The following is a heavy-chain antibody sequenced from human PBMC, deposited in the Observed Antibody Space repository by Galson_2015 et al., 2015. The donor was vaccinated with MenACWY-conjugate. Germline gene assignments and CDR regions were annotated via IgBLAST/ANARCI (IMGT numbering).Heavy chain of an antibody. D-gene: IGHD5-18*01. V-gene: IGHV5-51*01. J-gene: IGHJ3*02. CDR2: GDSET. Sequence: GDSETRYSPSFQGQVTISADKSISTAYLQWSSLKASDTAMYYCARGGFTYGDAFDIWGQGTMVTVSS. CDR3: ARGGFTYGDAFDI.